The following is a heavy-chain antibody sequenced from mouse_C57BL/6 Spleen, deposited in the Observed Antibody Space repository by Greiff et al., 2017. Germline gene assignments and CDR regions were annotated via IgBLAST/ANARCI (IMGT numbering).Heavy chain of an antibody. CDR2: IDPEPGGT. CDR1: GYTFTDYE. Sequence: QVQLQQSGAELVRPGASVTLSCKASGYTFTDYEMHWVKQTPVHGLEWIGAIDPEPGGTAYNQKFKGKAILTADKSSSTAYMELRSLTSEDSAVYYCTTPYYGSTWFAYWGQGTLVTVSA. D-gene: IGHD1-1*01. V-gene: IGHV1-15*01. J-gene: IGHJ3*01. CDR3: TTPYYGSTWFAY.